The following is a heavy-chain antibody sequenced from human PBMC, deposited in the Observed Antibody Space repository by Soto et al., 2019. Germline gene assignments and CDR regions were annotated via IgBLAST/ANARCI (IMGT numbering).Heavy chain of an antibody. CDR1: GFTFNTYA. CDR3: TRMWESMGWFGNNGPPSHYYGMDV. V-gene: IGHV3-23*01. D-gene: IGHD3-3*01. Sequence: GGSLRLSCAASGFTFNTYAMSWVRQAPGRGLEWVSAITGGDDTTHYADSVKGRFTISRDNSKNTLYLQMRSLRAEDTALYHCTRMWESMGWFGNNGPPSHYYGMDVWGQGTTVTVSS. CDR2: ITGGDDTT. J-gene: IGHJ6*02.